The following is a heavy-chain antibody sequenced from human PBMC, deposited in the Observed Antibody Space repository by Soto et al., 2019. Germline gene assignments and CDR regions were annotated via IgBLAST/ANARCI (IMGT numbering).Heavy chain of an antibody. D-gene: IGHD6-6*01. V-gene: IGHV5-51*01. CDR1: GYRFTTYW. CDR2: IYPGDSDT. Sequence: GESLKISCKGSGYRFTTYWINWVRQMPGKGLEWMGIIYPGDSDTRYSPSFQGQVTISADKSISTAYLQWSSLRASDTAMYYCDRGRSSSRYYYYPMDVWGQGTTVTVSS. J-gene: IGHJ6*02. CDR3: DRGRSSSRYYYYPMDV.